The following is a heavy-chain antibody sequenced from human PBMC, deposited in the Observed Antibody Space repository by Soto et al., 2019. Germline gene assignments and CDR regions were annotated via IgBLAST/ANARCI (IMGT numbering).Heavy chain of an antibody. CDR2: MNPNSGNT. D-gene: IGHD3-22*01. CDR1: GYTFTSYD. CDR3: ARGGYYYDSSVSSAFDI. V-gene: IGHV1-8*01. J-gene: IGHJ3*02. Sequence: ASVKVSCKASGYTFTSYDINWVRQATGQGLEWMGWMNPNSGNTGYAQKFQGRVTMTRNTSISTAYMELSSLRSDDTAVYYCARGGYYYDSSVSSAFDIWGQGTMVTVSS.